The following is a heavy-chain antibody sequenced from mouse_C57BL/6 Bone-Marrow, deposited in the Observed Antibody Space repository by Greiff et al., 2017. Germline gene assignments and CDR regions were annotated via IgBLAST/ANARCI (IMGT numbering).Heavy chain of an antibody. CDR1: GYTFTRYW. Sequence: VQLQQSGAELVKPGASVKLSCKASGYTFTRYWMQWVKQRPGQGLEWIGEIDPSDSYTNYNQKFKGKATLTVDTSSSTAYMQLSSLTSEDSAVYYCASSSLYYYAMDYWGQGTSVTVSS. J-gene: IGHJ4*01. D-gene: IGHD1-1*01. V-gene: IGHV1-50*01. CDR2: IDPSDSYT. CDR3: ASSSLYYYAMDY.